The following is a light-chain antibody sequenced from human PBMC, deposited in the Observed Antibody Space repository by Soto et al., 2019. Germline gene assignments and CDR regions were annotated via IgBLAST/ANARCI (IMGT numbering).Light chain of an antibody. CDR2: GAS. V-gene: IGKV3D-15*01. J-gene: IGKJ4*01. CDR1: QSVSSN. Sequence: EIVMTQSPATLSVSPGERATLSCRASQSVSSNLAWYQQKPGQAPRLLIYGASIRATGIPARFSGSGSGTEFTLTISSLQYEDFAVYYCQQYNNWPPTFGGGTKVEIK. CDR3: QQYNNWPPT.